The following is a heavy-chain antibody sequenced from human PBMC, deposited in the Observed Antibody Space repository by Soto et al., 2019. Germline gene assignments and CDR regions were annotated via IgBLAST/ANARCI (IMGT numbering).Heavy chain of an antibody. CDR1: GAPISGGDYH. J-gene: IGHJ2*01. CDR3: ARGSAAKRYFDL. CDR2: IFPSGAT. V-gene: IGHV4-30-4*01. Sequence: QVQLQESGPGLVKPSQTLSLMCTVSGAPISGGDYHWSWIRQPQGKGLEWIGYIFPSGATHYNSSLVSRITMSVETSKSHFSLKLTSVTAADTAVYFCARGSAAKRYFDLWGRGTLVTVSS. D-gene: IGHD5-18*01.